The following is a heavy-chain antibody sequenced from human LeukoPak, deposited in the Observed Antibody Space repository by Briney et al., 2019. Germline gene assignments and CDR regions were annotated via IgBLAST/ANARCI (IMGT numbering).Heavy chain of an antibody. J-gene: IGHJ4*02. CDR2: IDYSGGSS. CDR3: ARDSRLGATIRLFDY. CDR1: GFTLSSYE. D-gene: IGHD1-26*01. Sequence: PGGSLRLSCTVSGFTLSSYEMSWIRQAPGRGLEWVSSIDYSGGSSYYADSVKGRFTISRDDSKNTLYLQMNSLRAEDTALYHCARDSRLGATIRLFDYWGQGTLVTVSS. V-gene: IGHV3-23*01.